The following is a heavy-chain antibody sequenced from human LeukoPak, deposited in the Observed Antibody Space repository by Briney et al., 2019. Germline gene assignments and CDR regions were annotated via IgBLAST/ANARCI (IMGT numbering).Heavy chain of an antibody. CDR3: ARGYYGSPGDY. CDR1: GFTVSSNY. V-gene: IGHV3-53*01. Sequence: GGSLRLSCAASGFTVSSNYMSWVRQAPGKGLEWVSVIYSGGSTYYADSVKGRFTISRDNSKNTLYLQMNSLRAEDTAVYYCARGYYGSPGDYWGQGTLVTVSS. D-gene: IGHD3-10*01. J-gene: IGHJ4*02. CDR2: IYSGGST.